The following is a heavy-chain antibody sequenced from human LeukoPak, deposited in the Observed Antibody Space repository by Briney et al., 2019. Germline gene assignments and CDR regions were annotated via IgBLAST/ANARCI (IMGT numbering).Heavy chain of an antibody. CDR2: FDLEDDET. D-gene: IGHD6-6*01. CDR3: ATLAVRLDAFDI. V-gene: IGHV1-24*01. J-gene: IGHJ3*02. CDR1: GYTRTELS. Sequence: ASVKVSCKLSGYTRTELSMHWVRQAPGKGLEWMGGFDLEDDETIYAQKFQGRVTMTEDTSTDTAYMELSNLRSEDTAVYYCATLAVRLDAFDIWGQGTMVTVSS.